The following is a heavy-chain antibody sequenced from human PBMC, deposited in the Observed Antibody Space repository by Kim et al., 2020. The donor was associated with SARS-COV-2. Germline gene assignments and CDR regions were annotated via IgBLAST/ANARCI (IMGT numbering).Heavy chain of an antibody. CDR3: ARDNFAFDI. Sequence: STGYAQRFQDRFTVTRDTSTNTLYMELSGLRSEDTAIYYCARDNFAFDIWGQGTMVTVSS. J-gene: IGHJ3*02. CDR2: ST. V-gene: IGHV1-46*01.